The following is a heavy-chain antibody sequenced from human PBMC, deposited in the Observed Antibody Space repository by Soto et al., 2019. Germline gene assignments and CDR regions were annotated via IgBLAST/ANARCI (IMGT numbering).Heavy chain of an antibody. D-gene: IGHD6-19*01. J-gene: IGHJ6*02. CDR3: ARSITVADNYCMDV. CDR1: GYSFTTYW. V-gene: IGHV5-10-1*01. CDR2: IDPSVSYT. Sequence: SLKISCKGSGYSFTTYWISWVRQMPGKGLEWMGRIDPSVSYTNYSPSFQGHVTISVDKSISTAYLQWSSLKASDTAMYYCARSITVADNYCMDVWGQGTTVTVSS.